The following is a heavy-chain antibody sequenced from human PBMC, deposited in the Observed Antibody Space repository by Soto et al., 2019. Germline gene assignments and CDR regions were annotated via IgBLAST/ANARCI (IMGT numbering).Heavy chain of an antibody. CDR2: INAGNGNT. J-gene: IGHJ4*02. CDR3: ATPTRGPFVFDY. V-gene: IGHV1-3*01. D-gene: IGHD5-12*01. CDR1: GYTCTSYT. Sequence: QVQLVQAGAEVKKPGASVQVSCKASGYTCTSYTIHCVRQAPGQRLEWMGWINAGNGNTKYSQKFQGRVTITRDTSASTAYMELSSLRSEDTAVYYCATPTRGPFVFDYWGQGTLVTVSS.